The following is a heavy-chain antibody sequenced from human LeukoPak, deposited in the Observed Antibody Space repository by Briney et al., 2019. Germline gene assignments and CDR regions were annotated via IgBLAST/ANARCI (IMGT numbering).Heavy chain of an antibody. J-gene: IGHJ4*02. CDR1: GFTFSSYA. Sequence: GGSLRLSCAASGFTFSSYAMHWVRQAPGKGLEWVAVISYDGSNKYYADSVKGRFTISRDNSKNTLYLQMNSLRAEDTAVYYCARDWERLDIVVVVAAMNFDYWGQGTLVTVSS. V-gene: IGHV3-30-3*01. CDR2: ISYDGSNK. CDR3: ARDWERLDIVVVVAAMNFDY. D-gene: IGHD2-15*01.